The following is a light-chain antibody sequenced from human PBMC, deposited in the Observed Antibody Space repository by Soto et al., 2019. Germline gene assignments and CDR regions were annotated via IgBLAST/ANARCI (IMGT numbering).Light chain of an antibody. CDR3: QQLHSFPYT. CDR2: GAS. J-gene: IGKJ2*01. V-gene: IGKV1-9*01. Sequence: DIQLTQSPSFLSASVGDRVTITCRASQGVSGYLAWYQQKAGKAPKLLIYGASTLQRGVPSRFSGTRSGTEFTLTINSLQPEDFATYSCQQLHSFPYTFGQGTKVEIK. CDR1: QGVSGY.